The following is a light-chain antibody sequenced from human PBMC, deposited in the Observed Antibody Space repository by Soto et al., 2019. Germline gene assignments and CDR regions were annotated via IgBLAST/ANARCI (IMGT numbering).Light chain of an antibody. J-gene: IGLJ2*01. CDR3: SSYTSSNTLI. CDR1: SSDIGAYNR. Sequence: QSALTQPPSVSGSPGKSVTISCTGTSSDIGAYNRVSWYQQPPGTAPKLMIYEVRDRTSGVPDRFSGSKSGNTASLTISGLQAEDEADYYCSSYTSSNTLIFGGGTKVTVL. CDR2: EVR. V-gene: IGLV2-18*02.